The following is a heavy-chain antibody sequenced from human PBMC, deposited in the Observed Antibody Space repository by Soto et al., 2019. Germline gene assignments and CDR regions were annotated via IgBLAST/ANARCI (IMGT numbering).Heavy chain of an antibody. Sequence: QITLKESGPTLVKPTQTLTLTCTFSGFSLSTSGVGVGWIRQPPGKVLEWLALVYWDDDERYSPSLKSRLTLTKDTPKNQVVLTMTNMDPVDTATYYCTHANTPSGYDYWGQGTLVTVSS. CDR2: VYWDDDE. D-gene: IGHD6-25*01. V-gene: IGHV2-5*02. J-gene: IGHJ4*02. CDR1: GFSLSTSGVG. CDR3: THANTPSGYDY.